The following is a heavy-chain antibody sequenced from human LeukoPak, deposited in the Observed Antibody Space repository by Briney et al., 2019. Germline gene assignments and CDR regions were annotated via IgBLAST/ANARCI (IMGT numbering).Heavy chain of an antibody. Sequence: PGGSLRLSCAASGFTFSSYAMSWVRQAPGKGLEWVSAISGSGGSTYYADSVKGRFTISRDNSKNTLYLQMNSLRAEDTAVYYCALAPGSGSYLYYFDYWGQGTLVTVSS. D-gene: IGHD3-10*01. CDR1: GFTFSSYA. CDR3: ALAPGSGSYLYYFDY. J-gene: IGHJ4*02. V-gene: IGHV3-23*01. CDR2: ISGSGGST.